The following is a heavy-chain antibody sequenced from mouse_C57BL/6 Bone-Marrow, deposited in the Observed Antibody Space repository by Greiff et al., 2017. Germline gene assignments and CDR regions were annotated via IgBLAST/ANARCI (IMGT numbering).Heavy chain of an antibody. J-gene: IGHJ2*01. CDR2: INPNNGGT. V-gene: IGHV1-26*01. CDR1: GYTFTDYY. D-gene: IGHD2-1*01. Sequence: EVQLQQSGPELVKPGASVKISCKASGYTFTDYYMNWVKQSHGKSLEWIGDINPNNGGTSYNQKFKGKATLTVDKSSSTAYMELRSLTSEDSAVYYCARGDYGNPVYLDYWGQGTTLTVSS. CDR3: ARGDYGNPVYLDY.